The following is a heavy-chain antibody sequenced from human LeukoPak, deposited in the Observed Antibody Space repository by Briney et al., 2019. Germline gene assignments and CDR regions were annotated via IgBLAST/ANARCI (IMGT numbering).Heavy chain of an antibody. CDR1: GGSISSGGYY. Sequence: SETLFLTCTVSGGSISSGGYYWSWIRQHPGKGLEWIGYIYYSGSTYYNPSLKSRVTISVDTSKNQFSLKLSSVTAADTAVYYCARDHGGTIDYWGQGTLVTVSS. D-gene: IGHD1-7*01. V-gene: IGHV4-31*03. CDR3: ARDHGGTIDY. J-gene: IGHJ4*02. CDR2: IYYSGST.